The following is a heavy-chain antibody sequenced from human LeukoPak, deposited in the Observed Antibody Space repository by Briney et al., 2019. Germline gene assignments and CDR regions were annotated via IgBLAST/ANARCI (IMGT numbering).Heavy chain of an antibody. CDR2: IKQDGSEK. Sequence: GGSLRLSCAASGFTFSSYWMSWVRQAPGKGLEWVANIKQDGSEKYYVDSVKGRFTISRDNAKNSLYLQMNSLRAEDTAVYYCARDQEAETGSYDDLGVFDYWGQGTLVTVSS. CDR1: GFTFSSYW. V-gene: IGHV3-7*01. D-gene: IGHD4-17*01. J-gene: IGHJ4*02. CDR3: ARDQEAETGSYDDLGVFDY.